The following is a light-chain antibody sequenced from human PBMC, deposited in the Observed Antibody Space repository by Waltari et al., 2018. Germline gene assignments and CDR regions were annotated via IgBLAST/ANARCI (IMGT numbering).Light chain of an antibody. Sequence: DIVMTQTPLSLPVTLGEPASISCRSSQSLLDSEDGNTYLEWYLQKPGQFPQLLIYEVSNRASGVPDRFSGSGSDTDCTLKISRVEAEDVGVYYCMQALEFPYSFGQGTKVEIK. CDR2: EVS. V-gene: IGKV2-40*01. J-gene: IGKJ2*03. CDR1: QSLLDSEDGNTY. CDR3: MQALEFPYS.